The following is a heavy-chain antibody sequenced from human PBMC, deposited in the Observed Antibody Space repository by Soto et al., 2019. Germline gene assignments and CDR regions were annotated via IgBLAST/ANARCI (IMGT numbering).Heavy chain of an antibody. D-gene: IGHD2-8*02. CDR1: DGSFSGYY. CDR2: INHSGST. Sequence: SETLSLTCAVYDGSFSGYYWTWIRQPPGTGLEWIGEINHSGSTNYNPSLKSRVTISVDTSKNQFSLKLTSVTAADTAVYYCARDKITGLFDYWGQGTLVTAPQ. V-gene: IGHV4-34*01. CDR3: ARDKITGLFDY. J-gene: IGHJ4*02.